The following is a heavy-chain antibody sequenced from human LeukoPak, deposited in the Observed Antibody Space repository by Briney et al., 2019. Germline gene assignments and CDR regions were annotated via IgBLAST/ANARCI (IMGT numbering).Heavy chain of an antibody. D-gene: IGHD3-22*01. CDR3: AGGGYYYDSSGYYY. CDR2: ISSSGSTI. J-gene: IGHJ4*02. Sequence: GGSLRLSCAASGFTFSDYYMSWIRQAPGKGLEWVSYISSSGSTIYYADSVKGRFTISRDNSKNTLYLQMNSLRAEDTAVYYCAGGGYYYDSSGYYYWGQGTLVTVSS. CDR1: GFTFSDYY. V-gene: IGHV3-11*04.